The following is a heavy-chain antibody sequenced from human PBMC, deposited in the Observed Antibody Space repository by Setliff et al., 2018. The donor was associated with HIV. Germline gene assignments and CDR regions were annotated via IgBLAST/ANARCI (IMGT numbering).Heavy chain of an antibody. J-gene: IGHJ4*02. D-gene: IGHD2-2*01. CDR2: IYYSGST. CDR3: ARQGLVLVPASIDWRLPPSPIDY. V-gene: IGHV4-39*01. CDR1: GGSISSNNYY. Sequence: ETLSLTCTVSGGSISSNNYYWGWIRQPPGKGLEWIASIYYSGSTYYNPSLRSRITISVDTSKNQFSLRLSSVTAADTAVYYCARQGLVLVPASIDWRLPPSPIDYWGQGALVTVSS.